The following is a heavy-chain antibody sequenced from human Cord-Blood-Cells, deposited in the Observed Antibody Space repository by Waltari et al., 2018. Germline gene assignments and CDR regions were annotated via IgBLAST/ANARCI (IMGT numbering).Heavy chain of an antibody. D-gene: IGHD2-2*01. CDR2: IIPIFGTA. CDR3: ARVVVPAAIRPQYYFDY. V-gene: IGHV1-69*12. Sequence: QVQLVQSGAEVKKPGSSVKVSCKASGGTFSSYAICWVRHAPGQGLEWMGGIIPIFGTANYAQKFQGRVTITADESTSTAYMELSSLRSEDTAVYYCARVVVPAAIRPQYYFDYWGQGTLVTVSS. CDR1: GGTFSSYA. J-gene: IGHJ4*02.